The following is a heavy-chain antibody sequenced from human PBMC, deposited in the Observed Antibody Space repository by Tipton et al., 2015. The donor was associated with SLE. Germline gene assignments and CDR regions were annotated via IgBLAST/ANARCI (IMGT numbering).Heavy chain of an antibody. CDR3: AKESETDCGGGVCSCDD. D-gene: IGHD2-8*02. Sequence: SLRLSCAASGFPFSNYAMTWVRPAPGKGLEWVSAISASGVSTDYAASVNGRFTIARDTSKKTLYLQMDSLRAEDTAVYYCAKESETDCGGGVCSCDDWGQGTLVTVSS. CDR1: GFPFSNYA. V-gene: IGHV3-23*01. J-gene: IGHJ4*02. CDR2: ISASGVST.